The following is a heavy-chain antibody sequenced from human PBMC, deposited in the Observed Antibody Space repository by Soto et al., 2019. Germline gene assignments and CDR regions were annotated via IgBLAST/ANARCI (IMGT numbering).Heavy chain of an antibody. Sequence: GGSLRLSCAASGFTFSSYSMNWVRQAPGKGLEWVSYISSSSSTTYYADSVKGRFTISRDNDKNSLYLQMNSLRAEDTAVYYCARDGGIAAAEYDYWGQGTLVTVSS. CDR1: GFTFSSYS. V-gene: IGHV3-48*01. CDR3: ARDGGIAAAEYDY. D-gene: IGHD6-13*01. J-gene: IGHJ4*02. CDR2: ISSSSSTT.